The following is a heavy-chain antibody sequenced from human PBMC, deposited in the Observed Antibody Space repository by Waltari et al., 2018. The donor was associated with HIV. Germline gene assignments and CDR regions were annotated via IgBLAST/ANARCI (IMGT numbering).Heavy chain of an antibody. V-gene: IGHV3-23*01. CDR2: ISGSGGST. CDR3: AKEGIAGRPSVPDY. J-gene: IGHJ4*02. D-gene: IGHD6-6*01. CDR1: GLTFSSYA. Sequence: EVQLLECGGGLVQPGGSMKLHCAASGLTFSSYAMSWVRQAPGKGLEWVSVISGSGGSTYYADFVKGRFTISRDNSKNTLYLQMNSLRAEDTAVYYCAKEGIAGRPSVPDYWGQGTLVTVSS.